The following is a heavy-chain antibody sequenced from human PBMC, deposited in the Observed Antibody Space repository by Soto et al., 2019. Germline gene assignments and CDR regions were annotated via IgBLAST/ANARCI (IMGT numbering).Heavy chain of an antibody. J-gene: IGHJ2*01. V-gene: IGHV1-46*03. Sequence: ASVKVSCKASGYTFTSYYMHWVLQAPGQGLEWMGIINPSGGSTSYAQKFQGRVAMTRDTSTSTVYMELSSLRSEDTAVYYCARDGVFFGGCCRWEWYFYLCGRGTLVIVSS. CDR1: GYTFTSYY. D-gene: IGHD2-15*01. CDR3: ARDGVFFGGCCRWEWYFYL. CDR2: INPSGGST.